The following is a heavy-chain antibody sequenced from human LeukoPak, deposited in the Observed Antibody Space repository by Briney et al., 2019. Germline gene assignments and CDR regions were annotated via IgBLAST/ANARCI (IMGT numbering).Heavy chain of an antibody. CDR2: ITGSSSYT. D-gene: IGHD3-10*01. CDR1: GFTFSDYS. V-gene: IGHV3-11*06. Sequence: GGSLRHSCAASGFTFSDYSMTWIRQAPGKGLEWVSYITGSSSYTNYADSVKGRFTISRDNAENSLYLQMNSLRAEDTAVYYCARGHYYGSGPYVFWGQGTLVTVSS. CDR3: ARGHYYGSGPYVF. J-gene: IGHJ4*02.